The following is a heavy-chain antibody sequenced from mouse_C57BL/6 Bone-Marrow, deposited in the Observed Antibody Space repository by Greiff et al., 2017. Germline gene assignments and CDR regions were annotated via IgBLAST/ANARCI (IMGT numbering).Heavy chain of an antibody. V-gene: IGHV1-74*01. CDR1: GYTFTSYW. Sequence: QVQLKQPGAELVKPGASVKVSCEASGYTFTSYWMHWVKQRPGQGLEWIGRIHPSDSDTNYNQKFKGKATLTVDKSSSTAYMQLSSLTSEDSAVYYCAIDGFDYWGQGTTLTVSS. CDR2: IHPSDSDT. J-gene: IGHJ2*01. CDR3: AIDGFDY.